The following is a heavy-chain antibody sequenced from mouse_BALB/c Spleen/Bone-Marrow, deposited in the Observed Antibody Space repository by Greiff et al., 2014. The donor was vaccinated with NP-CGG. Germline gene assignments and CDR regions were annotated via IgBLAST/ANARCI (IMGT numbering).Heavy chain of an antibody. CDR2: INPSSGYT. CDR1: GYTFTSYT. D-gene: IGHD2-4*01. Sequence: VQLQQSGAELARPGASVKMSCKASGYTFTSYTMHWVKQRPGQGLEWIGYINPSSGYTNYNQKFKDKATLTADKSSSTAYMRLSSLTSEGSAVYYCARFFYDYDGPWFAYWGQGTLVTVSA. J-gene: IGHJ3*01. V-gene: IGHV1-4*01. CDR3: ARFFYDYDGPWFAY.